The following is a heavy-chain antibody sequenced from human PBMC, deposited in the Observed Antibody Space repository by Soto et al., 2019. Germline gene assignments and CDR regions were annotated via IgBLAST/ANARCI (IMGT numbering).Heavy chain of an antibody. V-gene: IGHV3-23*01. Sequence: EVPLLESGGGLVQPGGSLRLSCAASGFTFSSYAMSWVRQAPGKGLEWVSAISGSGGSTYYADSVKGRFTISRDNSKNTLYLQMNSLRAEDTAVYYCAKSGSYYYDSSGYSDYWGQGTLVTVSS. CDR1: GFTFSSYA. J-gene: IGHJ4*02. CDR2: ISGSGGST. D-gene: IGHD3-22*01. CDR3: AKSGSYYYDSSGYSDY.